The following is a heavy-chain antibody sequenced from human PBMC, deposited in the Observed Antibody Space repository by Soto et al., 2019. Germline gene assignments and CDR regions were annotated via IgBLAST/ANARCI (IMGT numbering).Heavy chain of an antibody. J-gene: IGHJ5*02. CDR2: IYYSGST. CDR3: ARVRRGRDSRTNWFDP. CDR1: GGSISSGGYY. V-gene: IGHV4-31*03. D-gene: IGHD6-13*01. Sequence: QVQLQESGPGLVKPSQTLSLTCTVSGGSISSGGYYWSWIRQHPGKGLEWIGYIYYSGSTYYNPSLKSRVTISVDTSKNQFSLKLSSVTAADTAVYYCARVRRGRDSRTNWFDPWGQGTLVTVSS.